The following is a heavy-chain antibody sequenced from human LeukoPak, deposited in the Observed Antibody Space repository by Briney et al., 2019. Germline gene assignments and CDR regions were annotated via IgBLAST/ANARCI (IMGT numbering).Heavy chain of an antibody. Sequence: PGESLKISCKGSGYSFINYWIAWVRQMPGKGLEWMGIIYPGDSDTRYSPSFQGHVTISADKSINTAYLQWSSLKASDNAMYYCARRGVRDWFDLWGQGTLVTASS. CDR1: GYSFINYW. D-gene: IGHD3-10*01. V-gene: IGHV5-51*01. CDR3: ARRGVRDWFDL. J-gene: IGHJ5*02. CDR2: IYPGDSDT.